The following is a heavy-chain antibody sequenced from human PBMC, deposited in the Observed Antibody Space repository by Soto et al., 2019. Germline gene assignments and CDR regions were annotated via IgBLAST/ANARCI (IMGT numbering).Heavy chain of an antibody. CDR2: INHSGST. V-gene: IGHV4-34*01. D-gene: IGHD2-2*01. CDR1: GGSFSGYY. Sequence: PSETLSLTCAVYGGSFSGYYWSWIRQPPGKGLEWIGEINHSGSTNYNPSLKSRVTISVDTSKNQFSLKLSSVTAADTAVYYCARGVSGSEGQLPFLYYFDYWGQGTLVTVSS. CDR3: ARGVSGSEGQLPFLYYFDY. J-gene: IGHJ4*02.